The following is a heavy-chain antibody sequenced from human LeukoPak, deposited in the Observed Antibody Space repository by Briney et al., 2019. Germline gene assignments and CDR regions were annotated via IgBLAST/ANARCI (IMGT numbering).Heavy chain of an antibody. Sequence: PSETLSLTCGVSGGSISNTNWWSWVRQPPGQGLEWIGEISLTGFTHYNPSLERRATVSLDKSKNQLSLILTSVTAADTAVYYCSRENGAFSPFGYWGQGTLVTVLS. V-gene: IGHV4-4*02. J-gene: IGHJ4*02. CDR1: GGSISNTNW. CDR3: SRENGAFSPFGY. CDR2: ISLTGFT. D-gene: IGHD2-8*01.